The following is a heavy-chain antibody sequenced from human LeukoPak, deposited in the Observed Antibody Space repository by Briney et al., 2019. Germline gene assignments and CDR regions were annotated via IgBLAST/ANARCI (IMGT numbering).Heavy chain of an antibody. CDR1: GASISSSSYY. J-gene: IGHJ4*02. D-gene: IGHD3-22*01. V-gene: IGHV4-39*07. Sequence: SESLSLTCTVAGASISSSSYYWGWLRQPPGKGLEWTGSIYYSGSTYYNSSLKSLVTISVDTSKNQFSLKLSSVTAADTAVYYCARIYDRSGYYYDYWGQGILVTVSS. CDR3: ARIYDRSGYYYDY. CDR2: IYYSGST.